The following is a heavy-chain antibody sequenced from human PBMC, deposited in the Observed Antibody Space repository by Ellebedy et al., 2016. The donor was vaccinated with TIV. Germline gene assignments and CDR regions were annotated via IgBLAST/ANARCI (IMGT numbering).Heavy chain of an antibody. Sequence: GESLKISCAASGFIISGDWMHWVRQAPGKGLVWVSRINSDGSSTNYADSVKGRFTISRDNAKNTVYLQINSLGAEDTAMYYCAKDLHILAADYWGQGTLVTVSS. CDR3: AKDLHILAADY. V-gene: IGHV3-74*01. CDR2: INSDGSST. D-gene: IGHD5-12*01. CDR1: GFIISGDW. J-gene: IGHJ4*02.